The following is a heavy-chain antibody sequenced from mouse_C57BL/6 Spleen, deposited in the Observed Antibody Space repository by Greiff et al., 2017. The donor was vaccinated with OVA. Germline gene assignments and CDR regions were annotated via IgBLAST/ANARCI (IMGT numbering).Heavy chain of an antibody. D-gene: IGHD4-1*01. CDR1: GDTFTSYW. J-gene: IGHJ2*01. CDR3: ARGTGTSGFDY. CDR2: IDPHDSYT. Sequence: QVQLQQPGAELVMPGASVKLSCKASGDTFTSYWMHWVKQRPGQGLEWIGEIDPHDSYTNYNQKFKGKSTLTVDKASSTAYMQLSSLTSEDSAVYDCARGTGTSGFDYWGQVTTLTVSS. V-gene: IGHV1-69*01.